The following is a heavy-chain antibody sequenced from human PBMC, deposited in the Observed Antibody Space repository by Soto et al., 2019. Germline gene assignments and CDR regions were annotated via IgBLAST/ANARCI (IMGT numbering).Heavy chain of an antibody. CDR2: MSGSSGNT. V-gene: IGHV3-23*01. Sequence: EVHLLESGGGLVQPGGSLRLSCAASGFIFSDYAMTWVRQAPGKGLQWVSSMSGSSGNTYYADSVKGRFTVSRDNSKNTLFLLMNSLRADDTAMYYCEKGYSNSWHVPDHWGQGNLVTVSA. D-gene: IGHD4-4*01. CDR1: GFIFSDYA. CDR3: EKGYSNSWHVPDH. J-gene: IGHJ1*01.